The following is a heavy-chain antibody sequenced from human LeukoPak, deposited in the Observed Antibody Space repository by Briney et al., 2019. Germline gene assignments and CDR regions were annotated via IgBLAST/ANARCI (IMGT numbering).Heavy chain of an antibody. CDR1: GFTFSGYW. CDR2: INGDGTTI. V-gene: IGHV3-7*02. D-gene: IGHD5-18*01. Sequence: PGGSLRLSCEASGFTFSGYWMSWVRQAPGRGLEWVADINGDGTTIYYVDSVKGRFTISRDNAKNSLYLQMNSLRAEDTAVYYCATYDTTMITYAFGIWGQGTMVTVSS. CDR3: ATYDTTMITYAFGI. J-gene: IGHJ3*02.